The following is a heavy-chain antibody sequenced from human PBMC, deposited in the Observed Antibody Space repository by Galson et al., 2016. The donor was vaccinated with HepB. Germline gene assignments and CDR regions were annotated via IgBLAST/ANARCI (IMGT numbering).Heavy chain of an antibody. V-gene: IGHV6-1*01. D-gene: IGHD2-2*01. CDR1: GDSVSSDSAA. CDR3: ARGSQQLYYFAY. J-gene: IGHJ4*02. Sequence: CAISGDSVSSDSAAWNWIRQSPSRGLEWLGRTYYRSKWYNDYAVSVKSRITINPDTSKNQFSLQLNSVTPEDAAVYYCARGSQQLYYFAYWAQVTLVTVSS. CDR2: TYYRSKWYN.